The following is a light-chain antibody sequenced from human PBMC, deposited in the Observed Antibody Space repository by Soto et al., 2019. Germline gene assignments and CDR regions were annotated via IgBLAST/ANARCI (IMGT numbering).Light chain of an antibody. J-gene: IGKJ4*01. CDR3: QXXXSYSLX. CDR1: QSISXW. V-gene: IGKV1-5*03. Sequence: DIPMTQSPSTLSASVGDRVTITCRASQSISXWLAWYQQKPGKAPKLLIYKASSLEGGVPSRFSGSGSGTDFTLTISSLXPXXFATYXXQXXXSYSLXXXGGTKVDIK. CDR2: KAS.